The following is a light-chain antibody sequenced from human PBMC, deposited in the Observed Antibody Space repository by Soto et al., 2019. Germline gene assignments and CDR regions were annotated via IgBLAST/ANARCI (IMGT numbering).Light chain of an antibody. V-gene: IGLV2-14*01. CDR2: EVT. CDR3: SSFTNSILV. Sequence: QSALTQPASVSGSPGQSITISCTGTTSDVASHNFVSWYQQLPGKAPKLLIYEVTNRPSGTSNRFSGSKSGNTASLTISGLQAEDEADYYCSSFTNSILVFGGGTKVTVL. CDR1: TSDVASHNF. J-gene: IGLJ3*02.